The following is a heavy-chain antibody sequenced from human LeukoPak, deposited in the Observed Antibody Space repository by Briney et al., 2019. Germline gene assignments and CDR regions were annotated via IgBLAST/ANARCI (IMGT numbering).Heavy chain of an antibody. CDR1: GGSISGYY. Sequence: KPSETLSLTCTVSGGSISGYYWSWIRQPPGKGLEWIGFIYYSGSTDYNPSLKSRVTISVDTSKNQFSLKLTSVTAADTAVYYCARHSSRTYGPDFWGQGTLVTVSS. J-gene: IGHJ4*02. D-gene: IGHD3-10*01. V-gene: IGHV4-59*08. CDR2: IYYSGST. CDR3: ARHSSRTYGPDF.